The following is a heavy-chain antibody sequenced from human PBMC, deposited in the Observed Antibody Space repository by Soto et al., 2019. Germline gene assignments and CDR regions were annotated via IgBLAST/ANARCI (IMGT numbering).Heavy chain of an antibody. V-gene: IGHV6-1*01. CDR3: AREREWELLGAFDI. CDR1: GDSVSSNSAA. Sequence: SETLSLTCAISGDSVSSNSAAWNWIRQSPSRGLEWLGRTYYRSKWYNEYAVSVKSRITINPDTSKNQFSLQLNSVTHEDTAVYYCAREREWELLGAFDIWGQGTMVTVSS. CDR2: TYYRSKWYN. D-gene: IGHD1-26*01. J-gene: IGHJ3*02.